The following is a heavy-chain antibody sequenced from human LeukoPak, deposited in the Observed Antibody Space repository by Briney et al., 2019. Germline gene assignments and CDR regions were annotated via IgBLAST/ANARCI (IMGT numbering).Heavy chain of an antibody. Sequence: PSGTLSLTCAVSGGSISSSNWWSWVRQPPGKGLEWIGEIYHSGSTNYNPSLKSRVTISVDKSKNQFSLKLSSVTAADTAVYYCARVDLHLYYYYYYGMTSGAKGPRSPSPQ. CDR3: ARVDLHLYYYYYYGMTS. D-gene: IGHD4-11*01. V-gene: IGHV4-4*02. CDR2: IYHSGST. CDR1: GGSISSSNW. J-gene: IGHJ6*04.